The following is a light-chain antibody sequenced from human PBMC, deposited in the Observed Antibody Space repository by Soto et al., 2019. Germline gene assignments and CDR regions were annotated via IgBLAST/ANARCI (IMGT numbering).Light chain of an antibody. J-gene: IGLJ1*01. CDR1: SSHFGNYNY. V-gene: IGLV2-14*01. CDR3: ASYRSANTPVV. Sequence: QSALAQPASVSGSPRQSITISCTGTSSHFGNYNYVSWYQHHPGKAPKVRNYEVTSWPGRVCERFSGSKTGMTSSLTYSGLQPEDEADYFCASYRSANTPVVFGTGSKVTVL. CDR2: EVT.